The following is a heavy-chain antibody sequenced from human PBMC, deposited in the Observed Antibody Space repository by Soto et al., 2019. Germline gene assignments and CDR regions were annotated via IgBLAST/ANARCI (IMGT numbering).Heavy chain of an antibody. D-gene: IGHD3-22*01. J-gene: IGHJ6*02. CDR2: IYSGGST. CDR1: GFTVSSNY. CDR3: ARDAYYYDSSGYYLNYYYYYGMDV. V-gene: IGHV3-53*01. Sequence: PGGSLRLSCAASGFTVSSNYMSWVRQAPGKGLEWVSVIYSGGSTYYADSVKGRFTISRDNSKNTLYLQMNSLRAEDTAVYYCARDAYYYDSSGYYLNYYYYYGMDVWGQGTTVTV.